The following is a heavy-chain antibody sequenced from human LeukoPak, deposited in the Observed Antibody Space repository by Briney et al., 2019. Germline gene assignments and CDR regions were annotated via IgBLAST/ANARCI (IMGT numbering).Heavy chain of an antibody. CDR3: AKDRSGFGANDY. D-gene: IGHD3-10*01. CDR2: ISTTGAST. V-gene: IGHV3-23*01. Sequence: GGPLRLSCAASGFTFSNYDMSWVRQAPGKGLKWVSTISTTGASTFYADSVKGQFTISRDNSKNTLYLQMNNLRAEDTAVYYCAKDRSGFGANDYWGQGTLVTVSS. J-gene: IGHJ4*02. CDR1: GFTFSNYD.